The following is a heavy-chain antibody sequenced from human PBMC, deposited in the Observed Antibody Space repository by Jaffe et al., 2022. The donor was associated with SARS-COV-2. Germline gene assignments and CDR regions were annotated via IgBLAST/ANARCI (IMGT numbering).Heavy chain of an antibody. CDR2: INPSGGST. J-gene: IGHJ4*02. CDR1: GYTFTSYY. CDR3: ARNFYGSGSYTGAGVDY. D-gene: IGHD3-10*01. Sequence: QVQLVQSGAEVKKPGASVKVSCKASGYTFTSYYMHWVRQAPGQGLEWMGIINPSGGSTSYAQKFQGRVTMTRDTSTSTVYMELSSLRSEDTAVYYCARNFYGSGSYTGAGVDYWGQGTLVTVSS. V-gene: IGHV1-46*01.